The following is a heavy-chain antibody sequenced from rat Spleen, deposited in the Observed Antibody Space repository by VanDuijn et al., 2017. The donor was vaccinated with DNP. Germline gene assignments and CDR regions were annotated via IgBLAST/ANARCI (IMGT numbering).Heavy chain of an antibody. CDR3: TRGDWFAY. Sequence: QVQLKESGPGLVQPSQTLSLTCTVSGFSLTSYGVNWVRQPPGKGLEWNAAISGGGSTYYNSALKSRLSISRDTSKSQVFLKMNSLQTEDTAIYFCTRGDWFAYWGQGTLVTVSS. CDR2: ISGGGST. V-gene: IGHV2S8*01. CDR1: GFSLTSYG. J-gene: IGHJ3*01.